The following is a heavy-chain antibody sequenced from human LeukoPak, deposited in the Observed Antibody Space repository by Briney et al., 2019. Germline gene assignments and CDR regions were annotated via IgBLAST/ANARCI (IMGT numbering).Heavy chain of an antibody. CDR3: ARIAAAGTFDFDY. CDR2: IYSSGST. D-gene: IGHD6-13*01. J-gene: IGHJ4*02. V-gene: IGHV4-59*01. CDR1: GDSMSSYY. Sequence: SETLSLTCTVSGDSMSSYYWSWIRQPPGKRLEWIGYIYSSGSTNYNPSLKSRVTISVDTSKNQFSLKLSSVTAADTAVYYCARIAAAGTFDFDYWGQGTLVTVSS.